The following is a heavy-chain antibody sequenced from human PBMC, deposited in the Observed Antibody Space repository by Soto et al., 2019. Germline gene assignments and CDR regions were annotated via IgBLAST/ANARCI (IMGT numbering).Heavy chain of an antibody. CDR2: IYWNDDK. D-gene: IGHD3-10*01. CDR1: GFSLNTNGVG. V-gene: IGHV2-5*01. Sequence: QITLKESGPTLVKPTHTLTLTCTFSGFSLNTNGVGVGWIRQPPGKALEWLALIYWNDDKRYSPSLKSRLTITNDTSKIHVVHTMTNIVPVDTATYYCAHSRRRSSSWAFDFWGQGTMVTVSS. J-gene: IGHJ3*01. CDR3: AHSRRRSSSWAFDF.